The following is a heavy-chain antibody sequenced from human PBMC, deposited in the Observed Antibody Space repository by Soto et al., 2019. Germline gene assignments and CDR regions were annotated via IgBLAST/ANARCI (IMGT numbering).Heavy chain of an antibody. CDR2: INHSGST. CDR3: ARARVAVAGTLDY. CDR1: GGSFSGYY. J-gene: IGHJ4*02. V-gene: IGHV4-34*01. Sequence: PSETLSLTCAVYGGSFSGYYWSWIRQPPGKGLEWIGEINHSGSTNYNASLKSRVTISVDRSKKQFSLKLRSVTAADTAFYYCARARVAVAGTLDYWGQGTLVTVSS. D-gene: IGHD6-19*01.